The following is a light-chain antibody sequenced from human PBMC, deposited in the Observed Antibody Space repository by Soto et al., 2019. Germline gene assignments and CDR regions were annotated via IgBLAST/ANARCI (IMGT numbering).Light chain of an antibody. J-gene: IGKJ3*01. CDR1: QSVNNY. V-gene: IGKV3-11*01. CDR3: QHRNNRPFS. Sequence: MVMTQSPATLSVSPGDRATLSCRASQSVNNYLAWYQQRHGQAPRLLIYDASYRATGIPARFSGSGSGTDGTITISSLETEDVAVYDGQHRNNRPFSFGPGTKVDIK. CDR2: DAS.